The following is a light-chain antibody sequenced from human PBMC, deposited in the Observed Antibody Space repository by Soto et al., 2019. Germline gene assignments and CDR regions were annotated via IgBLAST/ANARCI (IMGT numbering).Light chain of an antibody. CDR2: AAS. CDR3: QQSYSIPSIT. Sequence: DIKMTQSPSSLSASVGDRVTITCRASQSISSYLNWYQQKPGKAPKLLIYAASSLQSGVPSRFSGSGSGTDFTLTISSLQPEDFATYYCQQSYSIPSITFGQGTRLEIK. V-gene: IGKV1-39*01. J-gene: IGKJ5*01. CDR1: QSISSY.